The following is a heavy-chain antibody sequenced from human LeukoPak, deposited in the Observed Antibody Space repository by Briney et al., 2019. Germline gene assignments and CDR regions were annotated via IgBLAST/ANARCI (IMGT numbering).Heavy chain of an antibody. D-gene: IGHD4-23*01. CDR2: ISSSGSTI. J-gene: IGHJ4*02. CDR3: ARLTTVVTYFDY. Sequence: GGSLRLSCAASGFVFSSYEMNWVRQAPGKGLEWVSSISSSGSTIYYADSVKGRFTISRDNAKNSLLLHMNSLRAEDTAVYYCARLTTVVTYFDYWGQGTLVTVSS. V-gene: IGHV3-48*03. CDR1: GFVFSSYE.